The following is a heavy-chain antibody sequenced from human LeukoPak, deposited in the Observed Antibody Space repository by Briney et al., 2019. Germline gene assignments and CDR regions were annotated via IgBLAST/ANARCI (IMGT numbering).Heavy chain of an antibody. CDR1: GFTFSSYA. Sequence: GGSLRLSCAASGFTFSSYAMSWVRQAPGKGLEWVSAISGSGGSTYYADSAKGRFTISRDNSKNTLYLQMNSLRAEDTAVYYCAKGIIGSYSSGSLVFDYWGQGTLVTVSS. CDR2: ISGSGGST. D-gene: IGHD6-19*01. V-gene: IGHV3-23*01. CDR3: AKGIIGSYSSGSLVFDY. J-gene: IGHJ4*02.